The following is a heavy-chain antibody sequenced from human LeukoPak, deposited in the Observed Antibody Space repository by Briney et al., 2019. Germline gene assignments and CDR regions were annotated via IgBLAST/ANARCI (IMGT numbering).Heavy chain of an antibody. J-gene: IGHJ4*02. D-gene: IGHD3-16*01. Sequence: RGSLRLSCVASGFTFSRYWMSWVRQAPGTGLEWVANIKEDGSETYYADSVKGRFTISRDNAKSSLFLQMNSLRAEDTAVYYCARDDEFTLGTDSWGQGTLVTVSS. V-gene: IGHV3-7*01. CDR2: IKEDGSET. CDR3: ARDDEFTLGTDS. CDR1: GFTFSRYW.